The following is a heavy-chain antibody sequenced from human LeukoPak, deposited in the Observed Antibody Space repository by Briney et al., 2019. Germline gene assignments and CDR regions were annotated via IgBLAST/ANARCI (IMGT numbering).Heavy chain of an antibody. V-gene: IGHV4-61*02. Sequence: SQTLSLTCTVSGGSISSGSYYWSWIRQPAGKGLEWIGRIYTSGSTNYNPSLKSRVTISVDTSKNQFSLKLSSVTAADTAVYYCARVRGDFWSGYFDYWGQGTLVTVSS. J-gene: IGHJ4*02. CDR1: GGSISSGSYY. CDR3: ARVRGDFWSGYFDY. D-gene: IGHD3-3*01. CDR2: IYTSGST.